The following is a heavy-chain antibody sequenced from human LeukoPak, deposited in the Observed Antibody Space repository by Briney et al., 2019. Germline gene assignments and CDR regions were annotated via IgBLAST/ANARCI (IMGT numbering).Heavy chain of an antibody. Sequence: GGSLRLSCAASGFTFSSYAMSWVRQAPGKGLEWVSAISGSGGSTYYTDSVKGRFTISRDNSKNTLYLQMNSLRAEDTAVYYCAKALLDYDILTGPDYWGQGTLVTVSS. CDR3: AKALLDYDILTGPDY. V-gene: IGHV3-23*01. J-gene: IGHJ4*02. CDR2: ISGSGGST. CDR1: GFTFSSYA. D-gene: IGHD3-9*01.